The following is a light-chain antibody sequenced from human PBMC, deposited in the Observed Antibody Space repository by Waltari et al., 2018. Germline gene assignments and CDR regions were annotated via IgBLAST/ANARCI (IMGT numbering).Light chain of an antibody. CDR1: SSDVGGYNY. V-gene: IGLV2-8*01. CDR3: SSYAGGSWV. J-gene: IGLJ3*02. CDR2: EVT. Sequence: SALTQPPSASGSPGQSVTISCTGTSSDVGGYNYVSWYQQHPGKAPKLMIYEVTKRRSGVPDRFSGSKSGNTASLTVAGLQTEDEADYYCSSYAGGSWVFGGGTKLTVL.